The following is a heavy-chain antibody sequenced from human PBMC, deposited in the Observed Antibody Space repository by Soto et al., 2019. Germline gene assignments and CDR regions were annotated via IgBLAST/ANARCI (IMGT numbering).Heavy chain of an antibody. V-gene: IGHV1-18*04. CDR3: ARDCWNHVLRFLEWSTPRRPRRGYFDY. D-gene: IGHD3-3*01. CDR1: GYTFTSYG. J-gene: IGHJ4*02. Sequence: GASVKGSCKASGYTFTSYGISWLRQSAGQGLEWMGWISAYNGNTNYAQKLQGRVTMTTDTSTSTAYMELRSLRSDDTAVYYCARDCWNHVLRFLEWSTPRRPRRGYFDYWGQGTLVTVSS. CDR2: ISAYNGNT.